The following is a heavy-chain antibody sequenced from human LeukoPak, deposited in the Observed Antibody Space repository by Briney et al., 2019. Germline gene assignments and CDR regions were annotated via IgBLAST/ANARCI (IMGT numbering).Heavy chain of an antibody. Sequence: SETLSLTCTVSGGSISSYYWSWIRQPPGKGLEWIGYIYYSGSTNYNPSLKSRVTISVDTSKNQFSLKLSSVTAADTAVYYRARGYGDYVPIDIWGQGTMVTVSS. CDR1: GGSISSYY. J-gene: IGHJ3*02. D-gene: IGHD4-17*01. CDR2: IYYSGST. V-gene: IGHV4-59*01. CDR3: ARGYGDYVPIDI.